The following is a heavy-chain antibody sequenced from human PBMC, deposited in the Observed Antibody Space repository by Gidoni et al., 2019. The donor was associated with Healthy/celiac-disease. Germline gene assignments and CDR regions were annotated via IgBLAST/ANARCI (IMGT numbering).Heavy chain of an antibody. CDR3: ARSRDGYNSFDY. Sequence: QVQLQESGPGLVKPSQTLSLTCTVSGGSISSGSYYWSWIRQPAGKGLEWIGRIYTSGSTNYNPSLKSRVTISVDTSKNQFSLKLSSVTAADTAVYYCARSRDGYNSFDYWGQGTLVTVSS. J-gene: IGHJ4*02. V-gene: IGHV4-61*02. CDR1: GGSISSGSYY. CDR2: IYTSGST. D-gene: IGHD5-12*01.